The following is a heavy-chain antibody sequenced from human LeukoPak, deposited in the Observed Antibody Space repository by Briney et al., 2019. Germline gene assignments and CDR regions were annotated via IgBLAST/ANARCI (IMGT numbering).Heavy chain of an antibody. J-gene: IGHJ3*02. CDR1: VFTFSSYW. V-gene: IGHV3-74*01. Sequence: GGSLRLSCAASVFTFSSYWMHWVRQAPGKGLVWVSRINSDGSSTTYADSVKGRVTISRDNAKNTLYLQMNSLRAEDTAVYYCARRGALTGGFDIWGQGTVVTVSS. CDR3: ARRGALTGGFDI. CDR2: INSDGSST. D-gene: IGHD2-8*02.